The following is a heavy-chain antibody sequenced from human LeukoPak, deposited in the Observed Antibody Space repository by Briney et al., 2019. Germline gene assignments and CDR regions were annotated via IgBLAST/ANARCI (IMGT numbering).Heavy chain of an antibody. V-gene: IGHV3-20*04. D-gene: IGHD3-3*01. J-gene: IGHJ4*02. Sequence: GGSLRLSCVASGFIFDDYGMAWVRQGPGKGLEWVSGINWNGYSTEYADSVKGRFTISRDNAKNSLYLEMNSLTAEDTAFYYCARGGLDFRRGYRAFDSWGQGTLVTVSS. CDR3: ARGGLDFRRGYRAFDS. CDR1: GFIFDDYG. CDR2: INWNGYST.